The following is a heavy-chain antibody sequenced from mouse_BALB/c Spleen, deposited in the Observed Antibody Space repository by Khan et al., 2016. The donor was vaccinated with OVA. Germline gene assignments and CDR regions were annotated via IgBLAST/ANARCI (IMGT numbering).Heavy chain of an antibody. V-gene: IGHV2-6-4*01. D-gene: IGHD2-14*01. CDR3: ARAYYRYDGYYAMDY. Sequence: VQLQESGPGLVAPSQSLSITCTVSGFSLSRYNIHWVRQPPGKGLEWLGMIWGGGGTDYNSTLKSRLSIRKDNSKSQVFLKMNSLQTDDTATYYCARAYYRYDGYYAMDYWGQGTPVTVSS. J-gene: IGHJ4*01. CDR2: IWGGGGT. CDR1: GFSLSRYN.